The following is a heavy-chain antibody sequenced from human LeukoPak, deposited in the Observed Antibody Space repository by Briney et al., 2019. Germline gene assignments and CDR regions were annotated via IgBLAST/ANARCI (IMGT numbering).Heavy chain of an antibody. D-gene: IGHD1-7*01. CDR2: IYSGGST. V-gene: IGHV3-66*02. CDR3: ARLIITGTTEWFDP. CDR1: GFTFSSYS. J-gene: IGHJ5*02. Sequence: PGGSLRLSCAASGFTFSSYSMSWVRQAPGKGLEWASVIYSGGSTYYADSVKGRFTISRDNSKNTLYLQMNSLRAEDTAVYYCARLIITGTTEWFDPWGQGTLVTVSS.